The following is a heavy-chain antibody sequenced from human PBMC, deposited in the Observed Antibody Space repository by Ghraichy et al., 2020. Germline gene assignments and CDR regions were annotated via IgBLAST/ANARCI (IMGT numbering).Heavy chain of an antibody. J-gene: IGHJ4*02. CDR3: ARARGYSYGYEGGYYFDY. CDR2: IKQDGSEK. CDR1: GFTFSSYW. Sequence: GGSLRLSCAASGFTFSSYWMSWVRQAPGKGLEWVANIKQDGSEKYYVDSVKGRFTISRDNAKNSLYLQMNSLRAEVTAVYYCARARGYSYGYEGGYYFDYWGQGTLVTVSS. D-gene: IGHD5-18*01. V-gene: IGHV3-7*01.